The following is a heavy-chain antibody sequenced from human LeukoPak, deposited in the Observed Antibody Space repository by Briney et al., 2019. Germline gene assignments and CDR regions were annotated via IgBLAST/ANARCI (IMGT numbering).Heavy chain of an antibody. D-gene: IGHD3-3*01. J-gene: IGHJ6*03. CDR3: ASTHVDFWSGYYTYYYYYMDV. Sequence: SVKVSCKASGGTFSSYAIRWVRQAPGQGLQWMGGMIPIFGTANYAQKFQGRVTITADESTSTAYMELSSLRSEDTAVYYCASTHVDFWSGYYTYYYYYMDVWGMGTAVTVSS. CDR1: GGTFSSYA. CDR2: MIPIFGTA. V-gene: IGHV1-69*01.